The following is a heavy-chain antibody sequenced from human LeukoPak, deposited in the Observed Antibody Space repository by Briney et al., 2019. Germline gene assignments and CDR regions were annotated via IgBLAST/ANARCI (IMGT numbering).Heavy chain of an antibody. D-gene: IGHD1-1*01. CDR1: AGTFTCYT. CDR2: IIPIFGTA. V-gene: IGHV1-69*01. J-gene: IGHJ6*04. Sequence: WVKVACKASAGTFTCYTISWVRQAPAQGLEWVGGIIPIFGTANYAQKFEGRVTITADESTSTAYMELSSLRSDDTAVYYGARGYGQNYYGMYVWGKGTTVTVSS. CDR3: ARGYGQNYYGMYV.